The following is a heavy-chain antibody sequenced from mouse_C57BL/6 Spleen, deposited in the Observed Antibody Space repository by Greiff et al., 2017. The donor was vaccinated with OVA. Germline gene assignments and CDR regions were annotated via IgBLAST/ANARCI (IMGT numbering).Heavy chain of an antibody. CDR3: ARRGIFYYYGSSYGYFDV. CDR2: IRNKANGYTT. D-gene: IGHD1-1*01. J-gene: IGHJ1*03. Sequence: EVKLVESGGGLVQPGGSLSLSCAASGFTFTDYYMSWVRQPPGKALEWLGFIRNKANGYTTEYSASVKGRFTISRDNSQSILYLQMNALRAEDSATYYCARRGIFYYYGSSYGYFDVWGTGTTVTVSS. CDR1: GFTFTDYY. V-gene: IGHV7-3*01.